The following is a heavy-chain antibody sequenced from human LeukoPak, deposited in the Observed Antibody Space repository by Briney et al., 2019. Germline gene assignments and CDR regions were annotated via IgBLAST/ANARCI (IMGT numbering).Heavy chain of an antibody. CDR1: GFTFSTYG. D-gene: IGHD2-15*01. Sequence: GGSLRLPCEASGFTFSTYGMHWVRQAPGKGLEWVAFIRYDGNNKYYADSVKGRFTISRDNSKNTLYLQMNSLRTEDTAVYYCAKDQERFCSGGSCYASDNWGQGTLVTVSS. CDR3: AKDQERFCSGGSCYASDN. J-gene: IGHJ4*02. CDR2: IRYDGNNK. V-gene: IGHV3-30*02.